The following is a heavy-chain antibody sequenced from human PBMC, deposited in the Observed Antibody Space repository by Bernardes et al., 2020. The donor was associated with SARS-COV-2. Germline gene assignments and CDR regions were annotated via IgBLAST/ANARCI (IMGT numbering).Heavy chain of an antibody. CDR1: GFTFSDYY. CDR2: ISGSSSYR. D-gene: IGHD1-1*01. V-gene: IGHV3-11*03. CDR3: ARSHDGLNWFDP. Sequence: GGSLRLSRTASGFTFSDYYMAWIRQAPGKGLEWISYISGSSSYRDYADSVKGRFTTSRDNAGYSLFLQMDSLRGEDTAVYYCARSHDGLNWFDPWGQGTLVTVSS. J-gene: IGHJ5*02.